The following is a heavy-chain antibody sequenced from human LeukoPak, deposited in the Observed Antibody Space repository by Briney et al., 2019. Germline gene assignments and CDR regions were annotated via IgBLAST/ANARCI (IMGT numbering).Heavy chain of an antibody. CDR1: GYTFTSYD. CDR3: ARRVAARTNRNYYYYMDV. J-gene: IGHJ6*03. V-gene: IGHV1-8*03. D-gene: IGHD6-6*01. Sequence: ASVKVSCKASGYTFTSYDINWVRQATGRGLEWMGWMNPNSGNTGYAQKFQGRVTITRNTSISTAYMELSSLRSEDTAVYYCARRVAARTNRNYYYYMDVWGKGTTVTISS. CDR2: MNPNSGNT.